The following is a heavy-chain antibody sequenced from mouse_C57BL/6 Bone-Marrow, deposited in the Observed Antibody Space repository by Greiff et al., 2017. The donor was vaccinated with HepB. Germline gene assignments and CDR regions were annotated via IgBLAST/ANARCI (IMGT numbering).Heavy chain of an antibody. Sequence: VQLQQSGPGLVAPSQCLSITCTVSGFSLTSYGVHWVRQPPGKGLEWLVVIWSDGSTTYNSALKSRLSISKDNSKSQVFLKMNSLQTDDTAMYYCARHEDYDYDGTWFAYWGQGTLVTVSA. CDR1: GFSLTSYG. CDR2: IWSDGST. CDR3: ARHEDYDYDGTWFAY. D-gene: IGHD2-4*01. V-gene: IGHV2-6-1*01. J-gene: IGHJ3*01.